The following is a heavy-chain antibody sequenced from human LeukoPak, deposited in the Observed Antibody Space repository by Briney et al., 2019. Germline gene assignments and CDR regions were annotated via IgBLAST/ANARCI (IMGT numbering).Heavy chain of an antibody. V-gene: IGHV1-46*01. Sequence: SVRLSCKAPGYTFTNDYMHWVRQAPGQGLEWMGIINPSSGSRSYPQKFQGRVTMTRDTSTSTVYMELSSLRSEDTAMYYCARRPPAYDAFDIWGQGALGTVSS. CDR1: GYTFTNDY. J-gene: IGHJ3*02. CDR2: INPSSGSR. D-gene: IGHD1-14*01. CDR3: ARRPPAYDAFDI.